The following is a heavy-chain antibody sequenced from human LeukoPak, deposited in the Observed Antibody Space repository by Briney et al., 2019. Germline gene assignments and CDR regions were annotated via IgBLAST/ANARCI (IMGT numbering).Heavy chain of an antibody. CDR1: GYTLTGYY. V-gene: IGHV1-2*02. D-gene: IGHD3-3*01. Sequence: GASVKVSCKASGYTLTGYYMHWVRQAPGQGLEWMGWINPNSGGTNYAQKFQGRVTMTRDTSISTAYMELSRLRSDDTAVYYCARVYDFWSGYSLPLDVWGKGTTVTVSS. CDR3: ARVYDFWSGYSLPLDV. J-gene: IGHJ6*04. CDR2: INPNSGGT.